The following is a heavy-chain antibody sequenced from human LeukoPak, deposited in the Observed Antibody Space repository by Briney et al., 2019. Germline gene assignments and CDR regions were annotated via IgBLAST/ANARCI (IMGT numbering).Heavy chain of an antibody. V-gene: IGHV4-59*01. Sequence: PSETLSLTCTVSGGSISSYYWSWIRQPPGKGLEWIGYIYYSGSTNYNPSLKSRVTISVDTSKNQFSLKLSSVTAADTAVYYCARKGGRYCSGGSCWARAAFDIWGQGTLVTVSS. CDR2: IYYSGST. CDR1: GGSISSYY. J-gene: IGHJ4*02. D-gene: IGHD2-15*01. CDR3: ARKGGRYCSGGSCWARAAFDI.